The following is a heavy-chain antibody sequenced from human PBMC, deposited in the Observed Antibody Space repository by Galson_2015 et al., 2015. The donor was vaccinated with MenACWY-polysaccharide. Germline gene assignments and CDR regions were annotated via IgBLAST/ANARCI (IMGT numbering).Heavy chain of an antibody. CDR1: GFTFSTYW. CDR3: ATAPSILLVHH. CDR2: IKQDGSEK. D-gene: IGHD1-26*01. Sequence: SLRLSCAASGFTFSTYWMTWVRQAPGKGLEWVANIKQDGSEKYYVDSVKGRFTISRDNAKNSLYLQMNSLRAEDTAVYYCATAPSILLVHHWGQGTLVIVSS. J-gene: IGHJ5*02. V-gene: IGHV3-7*01.